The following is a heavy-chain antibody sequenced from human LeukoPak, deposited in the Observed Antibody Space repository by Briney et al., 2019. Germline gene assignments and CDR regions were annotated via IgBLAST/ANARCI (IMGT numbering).Heavy chain of an antibody. J-gene: IGHJ6*03. D-gene: IGHD4-17*01. CDR2: IYYSVST. CDR3: ARTTVTVYYYYYYYMDV. Sequence: KPSETLSLTCTVSGGSISSYYWSWIRQPPGKGLEWIGYIYYSVSTNYNPSLKSRVTISVDTSKNQFSLKLSSVTAADTAVYYCARTTVTVYYYYYYYMDVWGKGTTVTVSS. V-gene: IGHV4-59*01. CDR1: GGSISSYY.